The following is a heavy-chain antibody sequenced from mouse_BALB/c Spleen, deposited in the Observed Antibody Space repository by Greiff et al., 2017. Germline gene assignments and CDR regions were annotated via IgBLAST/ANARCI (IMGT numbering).Heavy chain of an antibody. J-gene: IGHJ3*01. V-gene: IGHV1-4*01. D-gene: IGHD1-1*01. CDR1: GYTFTSYT. Sequence: VKLVESGAELARPGASVKMSCKASGYTFTSYTMHWVKQRPGQGLEWIGYINPSSGYTNYNQKFKDKATLTADKSSSTAYMQLSSLTSEDSAVYYCARSSSPAWFAYWGQGTLVTVSA. CDR3: ARSSSPAWFAY. CDR2: INPSSGYT.